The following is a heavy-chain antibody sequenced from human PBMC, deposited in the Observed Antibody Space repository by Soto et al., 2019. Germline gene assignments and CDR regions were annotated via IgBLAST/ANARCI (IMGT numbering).Heavy chain of an antibody. V-gene: IGHV1-18*01. Sequence: ASVTVSCKASGYTFTTYGIIWVRQAPGQGLEWMGWISAYNGNTNYAQKLQGRVTMTTDTSTSTAYMELRSLSSDDTAVYYCARDTLLDYWGQGTLVTVSS. CDR2: ISAYNGNT. CDR1: GYTFTTYG. D-gene: IGHD2-15*01. CDR3: ARDTLLDY. J-gene: IGHJ4*02.